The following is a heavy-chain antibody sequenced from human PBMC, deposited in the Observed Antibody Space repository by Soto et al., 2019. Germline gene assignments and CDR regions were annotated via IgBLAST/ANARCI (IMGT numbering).Heavy chain of an antibody. CDR1: GGSMSSYC. V-gene: IGHV4-4*07. CDR3: ARGQRFSDWFDP. Sequence: SETLSRTWTVSGGSMSSYCWTWIQQPAGKGLEWIGRVYSSGGTDYNPSLKSRVTISLDTSKNQFSLRLLSVTDADTDVYYCARGQRFSDWFDPWGQGTLVTVSS. J-gene: IGHJ5*02. D-gene: IGHD3-3*01. CDR2: VYSSGGT.